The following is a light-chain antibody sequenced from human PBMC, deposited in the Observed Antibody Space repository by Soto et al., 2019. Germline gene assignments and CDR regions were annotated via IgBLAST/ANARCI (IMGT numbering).Light chain of an antibody. CDR2: DVS. CDR1: SSDVGGYNY. CDR3: SSYTSSSTLAYV. V-gene: IGLV2-14*01. J-gene: IGLJ1*01. Sequence: QSVLTQPASVSGSPGQSITIPRTGNSSDVGGYNYVSWYQQHPGKAPKLMIYDVSNRPAGVSNRFPGSKSGNTASLTISGLQSEDEADYYCSSYTSSSTLAYVFGTGTKVTVL.